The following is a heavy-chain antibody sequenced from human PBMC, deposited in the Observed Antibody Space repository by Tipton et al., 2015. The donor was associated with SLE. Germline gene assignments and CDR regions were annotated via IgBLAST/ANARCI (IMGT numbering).Heavy chain of an antibody. CDR3: AKDRSSSDSDFYYMDV. D-gene: IGHD3-10*01. J-gene: IGHJ6*03. CDR2: ITWNSGTI. V-gene: IGHV3-9*01. Sequence: SLRLSCVASGFTFDDYALHWVRQAPGRGLEWVSGITWNSGTIRYAGSVKGRFTISRDNAKNSLFLQMDSLRVEDTAFYFCAKDRSSSDSDFYYMDVWGKGTTVTVSS. CDR1: GFTFDDYA.